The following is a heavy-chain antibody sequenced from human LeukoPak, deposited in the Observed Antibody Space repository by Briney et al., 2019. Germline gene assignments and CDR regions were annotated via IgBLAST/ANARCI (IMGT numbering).Heavy chain of an antibody. D-gene: IGHD3-3*01. V-gene: IGHV3-7*03. Sequence: GGSLRLSCVASGFTFDTYWMTWVRQAPGKGLEWVANIKEEGNERHYADSVSGRFTISRDNAKNSLFLQMNSLRAEDTAVYYCAKDHRFYDLLVSEYWGQGTLVTVSS. CDR1: GFTFDTYW. CDR3: AKDHRFYDLLVSEY. CDR2: IKEEGNER. J-gene: IGHJ4*02.